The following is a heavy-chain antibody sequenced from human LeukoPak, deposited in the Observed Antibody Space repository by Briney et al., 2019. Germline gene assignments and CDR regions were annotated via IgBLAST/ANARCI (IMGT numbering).Heavy chain of an antibody. D-gene: IGHD3-10*01. Sequence: SGTLSLTCTVSGGSISSSSYYWGWIRQPPGKGLEWIGSIYYSGSTYYNPSLKSRVTISVDTSKNQFSLKLSSVTAADTAVYYCASPGAPFDYWGQGTLVTVSS. J-gene: IGHJ4*02. V-gene: IGHV4-39*01. CDR2: IYYSGST. CDR1: GGSISSSSYY. CDR3: ASPGAPFDY.